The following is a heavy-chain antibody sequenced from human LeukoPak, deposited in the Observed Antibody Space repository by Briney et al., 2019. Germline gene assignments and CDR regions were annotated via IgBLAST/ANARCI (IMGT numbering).Heavy chain of an antibody. V-gene: IGHV1-69*05. Sequence: SVKVSCKASGGTFSSYAISWVRQAPGQGLEWMGGIIPIFGTANYAQKFQGRVTITTDESTSTAYMELSSLRSEDTAVYYCARGNTIFGVVIYDAFDIWGQGTMVTVSS. D-gene: IGHD3-3*01. CDR3: ARGNTIFGVVIYDAFDI. CDR1: GGTFSSYA. J-gene: IGHJ3*02. CDR2: IIPIFGTA.